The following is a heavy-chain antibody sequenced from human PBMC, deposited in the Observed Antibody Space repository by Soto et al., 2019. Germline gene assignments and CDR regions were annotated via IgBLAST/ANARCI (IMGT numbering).Heavy chain of an antibody. CDR1: GFTFRIYS. J-gene: IGHJ3*02. CDR2: MWYDGTNK. CDR3: ARDASFGTKGGSFDI. Sequence: QVQLVESGGGVVQPGRSLRLSCAPSGFTFRIYSMHCVRQSPGKGLEWVAVMWYDGTNKYYGESVKGRFTISRDNSENTLYLQMNSVRVEDTAVYYCARDASFGTKGGSFDIWGHGKLGTVSS. V-gene: IGHV3-33*01. D-gene: IGHD3-16*01.